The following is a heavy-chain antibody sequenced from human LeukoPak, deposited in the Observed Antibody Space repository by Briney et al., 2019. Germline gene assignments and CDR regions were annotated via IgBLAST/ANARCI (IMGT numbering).Heavy chain of an antibody. V-gene: IGHV4-4*08. CDR3: AREDYDILTGRFDP. CDR1: GGSISSYY. CDR2: IYTSGST. Sequence: SETLSLTCTVSGGSISSYYWSWIRQPPGKGLEWIGRIYTSGSTNYNPSLKSRVTISVDTSKNQFSLKLSSVTAADTAVYYCAREDYDILTGRFDPWGQGTLVTVSS. D-gene: IGHD3-9*01. J-gene: IGHJ5*02.